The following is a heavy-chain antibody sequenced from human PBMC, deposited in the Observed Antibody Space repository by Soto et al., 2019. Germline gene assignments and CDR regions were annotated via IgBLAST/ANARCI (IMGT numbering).Heavy chain of an antibody. V-gene: IGHV1-2*02. CDR1: GYTFTDSY. D-gene: IGHD2-8*01. Sequence: ASVKVSCKASGYTFTDSYIHWVRQAPGQGLEWMGWINANTGGTKYAQKFQGRVTMTRDTSITSAYLELSSLRSDDTAVYYCAKDLEYAPRDAFDIWGQGTMVTVSS. CDR2: INANTGGT. CDR3: AKDLEYAPRDAFDI. J-gene: IGHJ3*02.